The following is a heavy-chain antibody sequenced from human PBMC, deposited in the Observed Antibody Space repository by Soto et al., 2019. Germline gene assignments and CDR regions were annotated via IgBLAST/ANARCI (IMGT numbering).Heavy chain of an antibody. J-gene: IGHJ6*02. CDR1: GFTFSSYD. CDR3: ARGGRNYDILTGYYFYGMDA. CDR2: IGTAGDT. Sequence: PGGSLRLSCAASGFTFSSYDMHWVRQATGKGLEWVSAIGTAGDTYYPGSVKGRFTISRENAKNSLYLQMNSLRAGDTAVYYCARGGRNYDILTGYYFYGMDAWGQGTTVTVSS. D-gene: IGHD3-9*01. V-gene: IGHV3-13*04.